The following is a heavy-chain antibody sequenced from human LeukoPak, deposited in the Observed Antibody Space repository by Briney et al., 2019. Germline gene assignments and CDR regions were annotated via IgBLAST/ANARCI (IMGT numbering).Heavy chain of an antibody. V-gene: IGHV3-66*01. Sequence: GGSLRLSCAASGFTVSSNYMSWVRQAPGKGLEWVSVIYSGGSTYYADSVKGGFTISRDNSKNTLYLRMNSLRAEDTAVYYCARADYGDYFDYWGQGTLVTVSS. J-gene: IGHJ4*02. CDR3: ARADYGDYFDY. CDR2: IYSGGST. CDR1: GFTVSSNY. D-gene: IGHD3-16*01.